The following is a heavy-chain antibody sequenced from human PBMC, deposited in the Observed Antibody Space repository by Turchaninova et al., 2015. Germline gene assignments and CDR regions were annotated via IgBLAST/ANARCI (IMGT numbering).Heavy chain of an antibody. CDR3: ASNSS. D-gene: IGHD5-18*01. J-gene: IGHJ5*02. Sequence: QVQLQQWGAGLLKPSETLSLTCADYGASFSGYYWSWIRPPPGKGLEWIGEINHSGSTNYNPPLKSRVTISVDTPKNQFSLKLSSVTAADTAVYYCASNSSWGQGTLVTVSS. CDR2: INHSGST. V-gene: IGHV4-34*01. CDR1: GASFSGYY.